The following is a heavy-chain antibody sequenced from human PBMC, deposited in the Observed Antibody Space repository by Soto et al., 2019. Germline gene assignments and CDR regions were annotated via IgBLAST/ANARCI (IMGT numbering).Heavy chain of an antibody. CDR1: GFTFSSYA. D-gene: IGHD3-22*01. CDR2: ISGRGGST. J-gene: IGHJ3*02. CDR3: AKSANADHDSSGSIPDDDAFDI. Sequence: HPGGSLRLSCAASGFTFSSYAMSWVRQAPGKGLEWVSAISGRGGSTYYAESAKGRITIFRDNSKNTLYLQMNSLRAEDTAVYYCAKSANADHDSSGSIPDDDAFDIWGQGTMVTVSS. V-gene: IGHV3-23*01.